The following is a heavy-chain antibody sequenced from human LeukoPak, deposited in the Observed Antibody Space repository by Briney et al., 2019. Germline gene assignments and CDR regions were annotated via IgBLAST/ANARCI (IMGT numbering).Heavy chain of an antibody. CDR3: ARLSWIFGVVIIPLSMDV. CDR1: GYTFTSYG. Sequence: ASVKVSCKASGYTFTSYGISWVRQAPGQGLEWRGWISAYNGNTNYAQKLQGRVTMTTDTSTSTAYMELRSLRSDDTAVYYCARLSWIFGVVIIPLSMDVWGKGTTVTVSS. CDR2: ISAYNGNT. V-gene: IGHV1-18*01. J-gene: IGHJ6*03. D-gene: IGHD3-3*01.